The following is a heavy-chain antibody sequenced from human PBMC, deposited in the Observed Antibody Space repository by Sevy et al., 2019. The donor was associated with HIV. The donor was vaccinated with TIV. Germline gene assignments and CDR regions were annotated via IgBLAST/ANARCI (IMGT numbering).Heavy chain of an antibody. CDR2: INPDSGGP. J-gene: IGHJ4*02. CDR3: VRDDRDGYFDY. CDR1: GYTSTGYY. Sequence: ASVKVSCKASGYTSTGYYMHWVRQAPGQGLEWMGWINPDSGGPNYAPMFQGRVTLTRDTSISTAYMELSRLKSDDTAVYYCVRDDRDGYFDYWGQGTLVTVSS. V-gene: IGHV1-2*02.